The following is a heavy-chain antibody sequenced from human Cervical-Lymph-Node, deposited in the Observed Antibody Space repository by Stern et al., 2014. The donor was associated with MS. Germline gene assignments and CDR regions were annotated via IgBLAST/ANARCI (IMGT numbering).Heavy chain of an antibody. CDR1: GFTFSSYS. Sequence: EVQLVESGGGLVKPGGSLRLSCAASGFTFSSYSMNWVRQAPGKGLEWVASMSSGGSCIYYADSLKGRFTISRDNAKNSLYLQMNSLRAEDTAVYYCARGRGGNYRYYFDYWGQGTLVTVSS. CDR3: ARGRGGNYRYYFDY. CDR2: MSSGGSCI. V-gene: IGHV3-21*01. J-gene: IGHJ4*02. D-gene: IGHD4-23*01.